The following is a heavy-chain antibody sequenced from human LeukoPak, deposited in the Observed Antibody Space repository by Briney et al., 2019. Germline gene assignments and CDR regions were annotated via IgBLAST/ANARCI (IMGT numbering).Heavy chain of an antibody. CDR2: IHHSGST. J-gene: IGHJ4*02. CDR3: ARGQVAGYYFDY. Sequence: SETLSLTCAVYGESFSGYYFTWIRQPPGKGLEWIAEIHHSGSTSYNPSLKSRVTISLDASKNQISLRLRSVTAADTAVYYCARGQVAGYYFDYWGQGTLVTVSS. V-gene: IGHV4-34*01. CDR1: GESFSGYY. D-gene: IGHD6-19*01.